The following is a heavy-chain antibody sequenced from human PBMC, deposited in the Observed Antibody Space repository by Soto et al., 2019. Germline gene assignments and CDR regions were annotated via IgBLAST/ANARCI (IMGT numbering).Heavy chain of an antibody. CDR2: ISWNSGSI. CDR3: AKDSEVTIFGVGDNWFDP. J-gene: IGHJ5*02. V-gene: IGHV3-9*01. D-gene: IGHD3-3*01. Sequence: GGSLRLSCAASGFTFSSYSMNWVRQAPGKGLEWVSGISWNSGSIGYADSVKGRFTISRDNAKNSLYRQMNSLRAEDTALYYCAKDSEVTIFGVGDNWFDPWGQGTLVTVSS. CDR1: GFTFSSYS.